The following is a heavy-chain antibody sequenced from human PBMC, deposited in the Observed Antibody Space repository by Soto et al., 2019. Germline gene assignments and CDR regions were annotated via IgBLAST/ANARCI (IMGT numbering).Heavy chain of an antibody. CDR3: ARGYCSGGSCYLDY. Sequence: PGGSLRLSCAASGFTFSNYGMDWVRQAPGKGLEWVSSISGSGYYIYYADSVKGRFTISRDNSKKSLYLQMNSLRAEDTAVYYCARGYCSGGSCYLDYWGQGTLVTVSS. CDR1: GFTFSNYG. D-gene: IGHD2-15*01. CDR2: ISGSGYYI. J-gene: IGHJ4*02. V-gene: IGHV3-21*01.